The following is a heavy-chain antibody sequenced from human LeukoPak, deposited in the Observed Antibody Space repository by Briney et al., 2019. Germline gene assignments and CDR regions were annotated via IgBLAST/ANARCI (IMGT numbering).Heavy chain of an antibody. J-gene: IGHJ4*02. V-gene: IGHV4-39*07. D-gene: IGHD3-10*01. CDR1: SGSISSTSYY. CDR2: MYYSGSA. Sequence: SETLSLTCTVSSGSISSTSYYWGWIRQPPGMGLEWIGSMYYSGSAYYNPSLKSRVTISVDTSKSQFSLKLSSVTAADTAVYYCTREMRSPRGGFDYWDQGTLVTVSS. CDR3: TREMRSPRGGFDY.